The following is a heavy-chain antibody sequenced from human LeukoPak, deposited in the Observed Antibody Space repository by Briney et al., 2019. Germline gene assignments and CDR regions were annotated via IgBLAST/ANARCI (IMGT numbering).Heavy chain of an antibody. V-gene: IGHV4-59*08. Sequence: PSETLSLTCTVSGGSISSYYRSWIRQPPGKGLEWIGYIYYSGSTNYNPSLKSRGTISVDTSKNQFSLKLSSVTAADTAVYYCARVLATAERFFDYWGQGTLVTVSS. CDR1: GGSISSYY. J-gene: IGHJ4*02. CDR2: IYYSGST. CDR3: ARVLATAERFFDY. D-gene: IGHD5-12*01.